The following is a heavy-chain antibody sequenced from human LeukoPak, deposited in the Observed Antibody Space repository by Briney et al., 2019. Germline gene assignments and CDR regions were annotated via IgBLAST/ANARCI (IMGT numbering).Heavy chain of an antibody. J-gene: IGHJ6*03. CDR2: IHYSGTT. CDR1: GGSISSGGHY. Sequence: SETLSLTCTVSGGSISSGGHYWSWIRQHPGKDLEWIGYIHYSGTTNYDPSLKSRVTISLDTSKNQFSLKLSSVTAADTAVYYCASALYYYYMDVWGKGTTVTVSS. V-gene: IGHV4-31*03. CDR3: ASALYYYYMDV.